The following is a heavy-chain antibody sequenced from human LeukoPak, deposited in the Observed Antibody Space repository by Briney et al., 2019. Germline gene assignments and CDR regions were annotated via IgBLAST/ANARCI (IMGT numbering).Heavy chain of an antibody. Sequence: SVKVSCKASGGTFSSYAISWVRQAPGQGLEWMGRIIPIFGTANYAQKFQGRVTITTDESTSTAYMELSSLRSEDTAVYYCAREIIVGATTFDYWGQGTLVTVSS. CDR2: IIPIFGTA. V-gene: IGHV1-69*05. J-gene: IGHJ4*02. CDR1: GGTFSSYA. CDR3: AREIIVGATTFDY. D-gene: IGHD1-26*01.